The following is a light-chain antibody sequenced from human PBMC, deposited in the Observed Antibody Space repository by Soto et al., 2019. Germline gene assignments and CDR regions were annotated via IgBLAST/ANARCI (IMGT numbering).Light chain of an antibody. Sequence: DIQMTQSPSSLSASVGDRVTITCQASQDITKYLNWYQQKPGKAPNLLIYTASSLQSGVPSRFSGSGAGTDFTLTITRLQPEDFATYYCQQSYSTPYTFGQGTKVDIK. J-gene: IGKJ2*01. CDR3: QQSYSTPYT. CDR1: QDITKY. CDR2: TAS. V-gene: IGKV1-39*01.